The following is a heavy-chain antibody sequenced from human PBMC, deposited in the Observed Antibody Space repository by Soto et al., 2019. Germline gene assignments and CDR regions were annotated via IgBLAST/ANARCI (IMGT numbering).Heavy chain of an antibody. CDR1: GYSFTTYS. J-gene: IGHJ4*02. CDR3: ARRYGDPSSSTGFDY. V-gene: IGHV1-18*01. CDR2: ISTYSGKT. D-gene: IGHD4-17*01. Sequence: QVKLVQSGAEVKKPGASVEVSCKASGYSFTTYSITWVRQAPGQGLEWMGGISTYSGKTYYAQNFQGRVTMTTDTSTSTAYIDLRSLTSDDTAVYYCARRYGDPSSSTGFDYWGQGTLVSVSS.